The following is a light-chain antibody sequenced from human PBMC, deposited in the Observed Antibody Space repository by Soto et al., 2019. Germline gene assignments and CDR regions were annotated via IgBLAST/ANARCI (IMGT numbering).Light chain of an antibody. CDR1: QSVSNSY. J-gene: IGKJ1*01. V-gene: IGKV3-20*01. CDR2: GAS. Sequence: EIVLTQSPGTLSLSPGERATLSCRASQSVSNSYLAWYQQKLGQAPRLLIYGASTRAPGIPDRFSGSGSGTDFTLTFSRLEPEDFALYYCQQYASSTRTFGQGTKVEIK. CDR3: QQYASSTRT.